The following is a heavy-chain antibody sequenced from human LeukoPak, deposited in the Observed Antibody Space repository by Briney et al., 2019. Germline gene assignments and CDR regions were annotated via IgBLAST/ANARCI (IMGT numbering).Heavy chain of an antibody. CDR1: GYTFTSYA. V-gene: IGHV1-3*01. CDR2: INAGNGNT. J-gene: IGHJ4*02. D-gene: IGHD3-10*01. CDR3: ARKGLLWFGELPIDY. Sequence: ASVKVSCKASGYTFTSYAMHWVRQAPGQRLEWMGWINAGNGNTKYSQKFQGRVTITRDTSASTAYMELSSLRSEDTAVYYCARKGLLWFGELPIDYWGQGTLVTVSS.